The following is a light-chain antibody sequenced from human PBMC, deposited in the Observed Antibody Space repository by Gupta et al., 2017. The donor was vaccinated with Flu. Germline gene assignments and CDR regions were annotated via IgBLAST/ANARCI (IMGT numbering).Light chain of an antibody. V-gene: IGKV1-39*01. CDR2: AAS. J-gene: IGKJ2*01. CDR3: HHRYGTPPT. CDR1: QSISSY. Sequence: DIQMTQSPSSLSASVGDRVTITCRASQSISSYLNSYQQKPGKAPKLLLYAASSLQSGVPSRFSGSRSARXFTLTIXRRLPADFATTYCHHRYGTPPTFGXGTKMEIK.